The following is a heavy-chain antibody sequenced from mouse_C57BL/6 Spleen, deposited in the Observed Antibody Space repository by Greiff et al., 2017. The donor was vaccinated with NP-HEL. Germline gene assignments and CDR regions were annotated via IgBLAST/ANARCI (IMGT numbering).Heavy chain of an antibody. J-gene: IGHJ3*01. Sequence: QVQLQQSGAELVRPGASVTLSCKASGYTFTDYEMHWVKQTPVHGLEWIGAIDPETGGTAYNQKFKGKAILTADKSSSTAYMELRSLTSEDSAVYYCTRFGPYDGYTWFAYWGQGTLVTVSA. CDR3: TRFGPYDGYTWFAY. CDR1: GYTFTDYE. V-gene: IGHV1-15*01. CDR2: IDPETGGT. D-gene: IGHD2-3*01.